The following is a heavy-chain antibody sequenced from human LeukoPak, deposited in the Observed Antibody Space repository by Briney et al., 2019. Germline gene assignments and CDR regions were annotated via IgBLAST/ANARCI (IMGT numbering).Heavy chain of an antibody. CDR2: IYYSGST. D-gene: IGHD4/OR15-4a*01. Sequence: PSETLSLTCTVSGGSISSGDYYWSWIRQPPGKGLEWIGYIYYSGSTYYNPSLKSRVTISVDTSKNQFSLKLSSVTAADTAVYYCARVPRTQGLWKFDPWGQGTLVTVSS. V-gene: IGHV4-30-4*01. J-gene: IGHJ5*02. CDR1: GGSISSGDYY. CDR3: ARVPRTQGLWKFDP.